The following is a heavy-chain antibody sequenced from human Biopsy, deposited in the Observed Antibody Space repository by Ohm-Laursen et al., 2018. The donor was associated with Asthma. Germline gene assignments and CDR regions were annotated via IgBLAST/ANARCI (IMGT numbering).Heavy chain of an antibody. Sequence: SSVKVSCKAHGDILSSFGIKWVRKAPGQGLEWMGGVIPIYGTTHTAQKFQGRVTFTADGSTSSAYMELSSLTSEDSAAYYCAREVSTVDYGYYYFAMDVWGQGTTVTVSS. J-gene: IGHJ6*02. CDR1: GDILSSFG. CDR2: VIPIYGTT. V-gene: IGHV1-69*01. D-gene: IGHD4-17*01. CDR3: AREVSTVDYGYYYFAMDV.